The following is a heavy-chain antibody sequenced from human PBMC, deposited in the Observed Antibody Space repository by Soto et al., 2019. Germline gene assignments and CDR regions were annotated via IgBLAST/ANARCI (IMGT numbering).Heavy chain of an antibody. D-gene: IGHD6-13*01. V-gene: IGHV1-46*03. J-gene: IGHJ3*01. CDR1: GYTFTSYY. CDR3: TRSIITTAGTDAFDL. CDR2: ISPSSGGT. Sequence: QVQLVQSGAEVKKPGASVRVSCKASGYTFTSYYIHWVRQAPGQGPEWMGMISPSSGGTDYAQKFQGRVTMIRDTSTSTVYMELSSLRSEDTAVYFCTRSIITTAGTDAFDLWGQGTLVTVSS.